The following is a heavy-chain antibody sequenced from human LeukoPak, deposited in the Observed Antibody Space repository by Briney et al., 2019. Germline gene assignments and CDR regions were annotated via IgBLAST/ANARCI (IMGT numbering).Heavy chain of an antibody. V-gene: IGHV3-7*03. CDR3: ARDNSCSSTSCDYGMDV. J-gene: IGHJ6*02. CDR1: GFTFSSYW. Sequence: GGSLRLSCAASGFTFSSYWMSWVRQAPGKGLEWVANIKQDGSEKYYVDPVKGRFTISGDNAKNSLYLQMNSLRAEDTAVYYCARDNSCSSTSCDYGMDVWGQGTTVTVSS. D-gene: IGHD2-2*01. CDR2: IKQDGSEK.